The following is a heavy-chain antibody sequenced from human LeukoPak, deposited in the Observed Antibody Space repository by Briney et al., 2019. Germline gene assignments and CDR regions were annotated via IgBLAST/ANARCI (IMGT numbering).Heavy chain of an antibody. J-gene: IGHJ5*02. V-gene: IGHV4-59*01. CDR1: GGSISSYY. Sequence: SETLSLTCTVSGGSISSYYWSWIRQPPGKGLEWIGYIYYSGSTNYNPSLKSRVAISVDTSKNQFSLKLSSVIAADTAVYYCARVDSSSVDWFDPWGQGTLVTVSS. CDR2: IYYSGST. D-gene: IGHD6-6*01. CDR3: ARVDSSSVDWFDP.